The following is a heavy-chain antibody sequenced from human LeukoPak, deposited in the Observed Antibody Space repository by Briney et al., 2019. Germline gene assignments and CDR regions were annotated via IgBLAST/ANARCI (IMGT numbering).Heavy chain of an antibody. V-gene: IGHV4-59*12. J-gene: IGHJ3*02. Sequence: PSETLSLTCTVSGGSISSYYWSWIRQPPGKGLERVGYIYDSGSTNYNPSLKSRVTISVDTSKNQFSLKLSSVTAADTAVYYCARDLRGGSYYKSYAFDIWGQGTMVTVSS. D-gene: IGHD1-26*01. CDR3: ARDLRGGSYYKSYAFDI. CDR1: GGSISSYY. CDR2: IYDSGST.